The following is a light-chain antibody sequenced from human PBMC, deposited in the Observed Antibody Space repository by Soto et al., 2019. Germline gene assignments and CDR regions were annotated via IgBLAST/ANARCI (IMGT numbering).Light chain of an antibody. CDR2: AAS. Sequence: DFQMTQSPSSLSASVGDRVTITCRASQGISSYLAWYQQKQGKVPRLLIYAASTLQSGVPSRFSGSGSGTDFTLTISSLQPEDVSTYYCQKYNSAPRTFGQGTKVEIK. CDR3: QKYNSAPRT. CDR1: QGISSY. J-gene: IGKJ1*01. V-gene: IGKV1-27*01.